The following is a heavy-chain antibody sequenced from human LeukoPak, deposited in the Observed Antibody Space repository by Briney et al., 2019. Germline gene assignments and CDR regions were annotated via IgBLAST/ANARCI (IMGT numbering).Heavy chain of an antibody. Sequence: ASVKVSCKTSGYTFTMNVIHWMCQAPGQRLEWMGWINTCTGKPKYSQKFQGRLSITRDTSANTTSMELSSLRSEDTAVFYCARDKRSSPYYLFDYWGQGTLVTDSS. CDR1: GYTFTMNV. D-gene: IGHD2/OR15-2a*01. V-gene: IGHV1-3*04. CDR2: INTCTGKP. CDR3: ARDKRSSPYYLFDY. J-gene: IGHJ4*02.